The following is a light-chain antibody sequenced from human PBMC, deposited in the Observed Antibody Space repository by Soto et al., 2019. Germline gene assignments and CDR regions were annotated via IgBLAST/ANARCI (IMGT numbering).Light chain of an antibody. Sequence: EVVLTQSPATLSLSPGERATLSCRASQSISNFLAWYQQGPGQTPRLLIYDSSIRAAGFPARFSGSGSGTDFTLTINNLEPEDFAVYFCQQRISRPLTFGGGTKVEI. V-gene: IGKV3-11*01. CDR1: QSISNF. J-gene: IGKJ4*01. CDR2: DSS. CDR3: QQRISRPLT.